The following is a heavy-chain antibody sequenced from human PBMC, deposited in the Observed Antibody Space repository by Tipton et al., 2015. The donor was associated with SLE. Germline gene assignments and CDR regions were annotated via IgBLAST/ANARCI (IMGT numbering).Heavy chain of an antibody. CDR3: ARVAATEVFDY. Sequence: GSLRLSCAASGFTFSDYYMSWIRQAPGKGLEWISYISSGGTIIYYADSVKGRFTISRDNAKNSLSLQMNSLRADDTAVYYCARVAATEVFDYWGQGTLVTVSS. CDR2: ISSGGTII. J-gene: IGHJ4*02. D-gene: IGHD1-1*01. CDR1: GFTFSDYY. V-gene: IGHV3-11*04.